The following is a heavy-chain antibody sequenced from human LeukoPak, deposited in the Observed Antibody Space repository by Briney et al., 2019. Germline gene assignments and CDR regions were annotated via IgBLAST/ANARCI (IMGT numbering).Heavy chain of an antibody. J-gene: IGHJ4*02. CDR3: ARGEAYCGGDCPPLDY. D-gene: IGHD2-21*02. Sequence: ASVKVSCKAPGYTFTSYGISWVRQAPGQGLEWMGWISAYNGNTNYAQKLQGRVTMTTDTSTSTAYMELRSLRSDDTAVYYCARGEAYCGGDCPPLDYWGQGTLVTVSS. CDR1: GYTFTSYG. V-gene: IGHV1-18*01. CDR2: ISAYNGNT.